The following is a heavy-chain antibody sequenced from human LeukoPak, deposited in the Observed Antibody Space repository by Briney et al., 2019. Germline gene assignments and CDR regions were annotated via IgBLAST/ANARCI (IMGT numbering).Heavy chain of an antibody. Sequence: TGGSLRLSCSASRXTFSTYSMNWVRQAPGKGLEWVSHISDSSSTIYYADSVKGRFTISRDNAKNSLYLQMNSLRDEDTAVYYCARDGRWELLPFGMDVWGQGTTVIVSS. CDR2: ISDSSSTI. J-gene: IGHJ6*02. CDR1: RXTFSTYS. V-gene: IGHV3-48*02. D-gene: IGHD1-26*01. CDR3: ARDGRWELLPFGMDV.